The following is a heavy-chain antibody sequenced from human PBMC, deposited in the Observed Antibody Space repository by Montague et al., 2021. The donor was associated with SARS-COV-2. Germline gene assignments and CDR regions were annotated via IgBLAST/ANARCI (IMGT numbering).Heavy chain of an antibody. V-gene: IGHV4-34*01. Sequence: ETLSPTCAVYGGSFSGYYWSWIRQPPGKGLEWIGEINHSGSTNYNPSLKSRVTISVDTSKNQFSLKLSSVTAADTAVYYCARGRYSSSWYGERRNWLDPWGQGTLVTVSS. D-gene: IGHD6-13*01. CDR1: GGSFSGYY. J-gene: IGHJ5*02. CDR3: ARGRYSSSWYGERRNWLDP. CDR2: INHSGST.